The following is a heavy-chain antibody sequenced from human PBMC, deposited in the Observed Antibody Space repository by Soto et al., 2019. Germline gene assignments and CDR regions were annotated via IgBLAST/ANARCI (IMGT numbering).Heavy chain of an antibody. CDR1: GYNFAGYW. V-gene: IGHV5-51*01. Sequence: GESLKISCKGSGYNFAGYWIAWVRQMPGKGLELMGIIYPSDSDTRYRPSFQGQVTISADKSISSAYLQCSSLRGSDNAMYYCARGLVSTRTFDFSGQGTPVTVSS. D-gene: IGHD1-1*01. CDR3: ARGLVSTRTFDF. CDR2: IYPSDSDT. J-gene: IGHJ4*03.